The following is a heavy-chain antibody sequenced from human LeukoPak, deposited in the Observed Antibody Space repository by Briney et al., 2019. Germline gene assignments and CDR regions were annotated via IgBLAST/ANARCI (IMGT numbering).Heavy chain of an antibody. Sequence: SETLSLTCTVSGGSISSSNYYWGWIRQPPGKGLEWIGSIYYSGITYYNPSLKSRVTISVDTSKNQFSLKLSSVTAADTAVYYCARGYYDILTYDYWGQGTLVTVSS. V-gene: IGHV4-39*07. CDR1: GGSISSSNYY. CDR3: ARGYYDILTYDY. J-gene: IGHJ4*02. CDR2: IYYSGIT. D-gene: IGHD3-9*01.